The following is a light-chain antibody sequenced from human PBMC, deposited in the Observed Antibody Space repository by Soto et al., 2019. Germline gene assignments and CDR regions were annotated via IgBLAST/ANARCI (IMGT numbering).Light chain of an antibody. CDR3: CSYAGSHTWV. Sequence: QSALTHPRSVSGSPGQSVTISCTGISSDVDSYNRVSWYQQPPGTAPKLMIYEVSNRPSGVPDRFSGSKSGNTASLTISGLQAEDEADYYCCSYAGSHTWVFGTGTKVTVL. V-gene: IGLV2-18*02. CDR2: EVS. J-gene: IGLJ1*01. CDR1: SSDVDSYNR.